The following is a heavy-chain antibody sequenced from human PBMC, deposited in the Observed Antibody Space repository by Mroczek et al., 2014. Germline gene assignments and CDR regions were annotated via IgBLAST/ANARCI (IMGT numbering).Heavy chain of an antibody. V-gene: IGHV4-59*01. CDR2: IYYSGST. D-gene: IGHD5-12*01. J-gene: IGHJ4*02. CDR3: AGGGLDIVATTNDY. Sequence: QVQLQQSGPGLVKPSETLSLTCTVSGGSISSYYWSWIRQPPGKGLEWIGYIYYSGSTNYNPSLKSRVTISVDTSKNQFSLKLSSVTAADTAVYYCAGGGLDIVATTNDYWGQGTLVTGLL. CDR1: GGSISSYY.